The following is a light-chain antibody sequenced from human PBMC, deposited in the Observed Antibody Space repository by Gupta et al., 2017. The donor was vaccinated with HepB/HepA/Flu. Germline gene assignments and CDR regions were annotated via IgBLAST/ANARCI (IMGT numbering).Light chain of an antibody. J-gene: IGKJ4*01. CDR2: GAS. CDR3: QQSDSLPLA. V-gene: IGKV1-39*01. CDR1: ENIAHY. Sequence: DVQMTQSPSSVSASVGDRVTITCRASENIAHYLHWYQHKPGKAPELLIHGASSLQSGVPSRFRGTVSVTEFTLTISSLQPEDFGTYCCQQSDSLPLAFGGGTKVEMK.